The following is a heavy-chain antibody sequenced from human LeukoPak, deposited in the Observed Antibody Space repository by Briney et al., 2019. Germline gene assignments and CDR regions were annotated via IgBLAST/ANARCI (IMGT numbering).Heavy chain of an antibody. J-gene: IGHJ6*02. CDR3: AKTLIPVATIDEAYYYYYGMDV. CDR2: ISGSGGST. V-gene: IGHV3-23*01. CDR1: GFTFSSYA. D-gene: IGHD5-12*01. Sequence: GGSLRLSCAASGFTFSSYAMSWVRQAPGKGLEWVSAISGSGGSTYYADSVKGRFTISRDNSKNTLYPQMNSLRAEDTAVYYCAKTLIPVATIDEAYYYYYGMDVWGQGTTVTVSS.